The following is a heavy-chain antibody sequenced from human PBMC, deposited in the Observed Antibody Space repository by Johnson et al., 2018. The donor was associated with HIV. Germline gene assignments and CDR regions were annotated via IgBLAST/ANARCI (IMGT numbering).Heavy chain of an antibody. CDR2: IKSKNEGGTT. J-gene: IGHJ3*02. Sequence: VQLVESGGGLVKPGGSLRLSCAASGFIFNNAWMSWVRQAPGKGLEWVGRIKSKNEGGTTDYAAPVKGRFTISRNDSKTTLYLQMNSLNTEDTGKYYCATARNRLWSSSGWTGFWAFDIWGQGTTVTVSS. CDR3: ATARNRLWSSSGWTGFWAFDI. CDR1: GFIFNNAW. D-gene: IGHD6-19*01. V-gene: IGHV3-15*01.